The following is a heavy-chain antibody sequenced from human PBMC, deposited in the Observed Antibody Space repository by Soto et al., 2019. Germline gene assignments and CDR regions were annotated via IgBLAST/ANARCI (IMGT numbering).Heavy chain of an antibody. V-gene: IGHV4-30-2*01. CDR1: GGSIINGGYS. Sequence: SELLSVTWGVSGGSIINGGYSWSRIRQPPGKGLEWIGYIYHSGSTYYNPSLKSRVTISVDRSKNQFSLKLSSVTAADTAVYYCAGGPGVARNYWGQGTLVTVSS. CDR3: AGGPGVARNY. D-gene: IGHD5-12*01. CDR2: IYHSGST. J-gene: IGHJ4*02.